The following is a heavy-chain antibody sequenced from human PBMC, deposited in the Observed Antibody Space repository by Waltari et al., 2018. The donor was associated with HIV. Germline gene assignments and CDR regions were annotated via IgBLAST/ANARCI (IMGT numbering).Heavy chain of an antibody. Sequence: QVQLIQSGAEVKKPGASVKVSCKVFGYTLTELSMHWVRQAPGKGLEWMGGFDPEDDETICAQKFQGRVTMTEDTSTDSAYMELSSLTSEDTAVYYCATGGGTTSIQLYDSDVWGQGTTVTVSS. CDR1: GYTLTELS. CDR2: FDPEDDET. V-gene: IGHV1-24*01. J-gene: IGHJ6*02. D-gene: IGHD3-3*01. CDR3: ATGGGTTSIQLYDSDV.